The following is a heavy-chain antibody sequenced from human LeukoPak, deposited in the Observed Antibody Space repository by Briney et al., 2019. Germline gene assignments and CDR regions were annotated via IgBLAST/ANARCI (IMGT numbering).Heavy chain of an antibody. V-gene: IGHV3-53*01. CDR2: IYSGGTT. CDR1: GFTVGGNY. CDR3: ARHDSWAGWFDP. D-gene: IGHD3-22*01. Sequence: PGGSLRLSCAASGFTVGGNYMSWVRQAPGKGLEWVSVIYSGGTTYSADSVKGRFTISRDHSKNTLYLQMNSLRVEDTAVYYCARHDSWAGWFDPWGQGTLVTVSS. J-gene: IGHJ5*02.